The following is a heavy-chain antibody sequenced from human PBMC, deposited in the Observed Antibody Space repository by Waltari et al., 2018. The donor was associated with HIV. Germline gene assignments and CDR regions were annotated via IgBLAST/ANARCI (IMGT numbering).Heavy chain of an antibody. V-gene: IGHV4-39*01. CDR2: IYYTGNT. D-gene: IGHD6-6*01. Sequence: QLQLQESGPGLVKTSETLSLTCTVSGGSISSSSYYWGWIRQPPGKGRAWIGSIYYTGNTYYSPSLKSRVTISVDTSKNQMSLKLTAVTAADTAVYYCAGSVLSSYYYYGMDVWGQGTTVTVSS. CDR3: AGSVLSSYYYYGMDV. CDR1: GGSISSSSYY. J-gene: IGHJ6*02.